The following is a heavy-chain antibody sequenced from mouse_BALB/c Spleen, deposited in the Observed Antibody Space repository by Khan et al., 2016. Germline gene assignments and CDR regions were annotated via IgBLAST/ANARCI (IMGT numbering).Heavy chain of an antibody. J-gene: IGHJ1*01. CDR2: IDPANGNT. Sequence: VQLQQSGAELVKPGASVKLSCTASGFNIKDTYMHWVKQRPEQGLEWIGRIDPANGNTKYDQKLQGRATITADTASNTAYLQLSSLTSEDTAVYYCAMITSYCDVWGAATTVTVSS. CDR3: AMITSYCDV. CDR1: GFNIKDTY. D-gene: IGHD2-4*01. V-gene: IGHV14-3*02.